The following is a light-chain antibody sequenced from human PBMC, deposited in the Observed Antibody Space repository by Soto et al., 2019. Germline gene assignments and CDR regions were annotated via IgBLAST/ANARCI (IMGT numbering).Light chain of an antibody. V-gene: IGKV3-20*01. J-gene: IGKJ1*01. Sequence: EIVLTQSPGTLSLSPGERATLSCRASQSVSSNYLAWYQQKPGQAPRLLIYGASSRATGIPDRFGGSGSGTDFTLTISRLEPEDFAVYYCQHDDSSPRTFGQGTKVEIK. CDR2: GAS. CDR3: QHDDSSPRT. CDR1: QSVSSNY.